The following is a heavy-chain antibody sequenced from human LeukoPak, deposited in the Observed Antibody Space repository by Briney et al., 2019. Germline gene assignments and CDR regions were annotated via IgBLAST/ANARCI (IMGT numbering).Heavy chain of an antibody. CDR3: AREVGAKDYFDY. V-gene: IGHV3-21*01. J-gene: IGHJ4*02. D-gene: IGHD1-26*01. CDR1: GFTFSSYS. CDR2: ISSSSSYI. Sequence: GGSLRLSCAASGFTFSSYSMNWVRQAPGKGLEWVSSISSSSSYIYYADSVKGRFTISRDNAKNSLYLQMNSLRAEDTAVYYCAREVGAKDYFDYWAREPWSPSPQ.